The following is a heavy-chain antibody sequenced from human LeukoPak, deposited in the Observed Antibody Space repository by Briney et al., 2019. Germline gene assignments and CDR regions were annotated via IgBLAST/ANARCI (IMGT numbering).Heavy chain of an antibody. V-gene: IGHV3-7*01. J-gene: IGHJ4*02. CDR1: RFTFTNYW. CDR2: IKQDGSEK. CDR3: ARENYFDY. Sequence: GGSLRLSCAASRFTFTNYWMGWVRQAPGEGLEWVANIKQDGSEKYYVDSVKGRFTISRDNAKNSLYLQMNSLRAEDTAVYYCARENYFDYWGQGTLVTVSS.